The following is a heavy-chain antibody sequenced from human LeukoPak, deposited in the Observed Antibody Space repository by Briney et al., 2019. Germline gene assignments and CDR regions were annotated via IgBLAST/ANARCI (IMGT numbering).Heavy chain of an antibody. CDR3: ARTTSLTASGYDY. CDR1: GYTFTTYR. CDR2: MNPYSGDR. J-gene: IGHJ4*02. Sequence: ASVKVSCKTSGYTFTTYRINWVRQATGQGLEWLGWMNPYSGDRGYAQKFQGRLSITSDTSMSTAYMELSSLRSDDTAVYFCARTTSLTASGYDYWGQGTLVTVSS. V-gene: IGHV1-8*03. D-gene: IGHD4-17*01.